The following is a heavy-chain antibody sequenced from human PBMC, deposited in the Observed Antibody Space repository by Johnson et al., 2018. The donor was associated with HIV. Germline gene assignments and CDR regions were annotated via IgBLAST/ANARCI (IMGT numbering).Heavy chain of an antibody. Sequence: VQLVESGGGVVQPGRSLRLSCAASGFTFSSYAMHWVRQAPGKGLEYVSAISSNGGSTYYANSVKGRFTISRDNSKNTLYLQMNSLRVEDTAVYYCARDSTPRGADYVDYGFDIWGQGTMVAVSS. V-gene: IGHV3-64*01. CDR1: GFTFSSYA. CDR2: ISSNGGST. D-gene: IGHD4-17*01. J-gene: IGHJ3*02. CDR3: ARDSTPRGADYVDYGFDI.